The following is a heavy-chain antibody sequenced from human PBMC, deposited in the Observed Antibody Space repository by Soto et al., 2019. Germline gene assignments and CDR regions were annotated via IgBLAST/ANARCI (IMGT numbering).Heavy chain of an antibody. J-gene: IGHJ4*02. Sequence: KASGYTFTSYDINWVRQATGQGLEWMGWMNPNSGNTGYAQKFQGRVTMTRNTSISTAYMELSSLRSEDTAVYYCARGTTSNLGLLYRWGQGTLVTVSS. CDR1: GYTFTSYD. CDR3: ARGTTSNLGLLYR. D-gene: IGHD3-3*01. CDR2: MNPNSGNT. V-gene: IGHV1-8*01.